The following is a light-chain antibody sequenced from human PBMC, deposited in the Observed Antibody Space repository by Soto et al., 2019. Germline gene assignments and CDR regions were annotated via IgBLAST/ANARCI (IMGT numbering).Light chain of an antibody. CDR3: SSYTSSSTPYV. V-gene: IGLV2-14*01. J-gene: IGLJ1*01. CDR1: SSDVGGYNY. CDR2: DVS. Sequence: QSVLTQPASVSGSPGPSITLSCTGTSSDVGGYNYVSWYQQHPGKAPKLMIYDVSNRPSGVSNRFSGSKSGNTASLTISGLQAEDEADYYCSSYTSSSTPYVFGTGTKVTVL.